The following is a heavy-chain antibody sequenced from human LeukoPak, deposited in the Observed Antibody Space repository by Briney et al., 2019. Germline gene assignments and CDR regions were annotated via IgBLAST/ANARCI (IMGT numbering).Heavy chain of an antibody. CDR2: ISSHGGST. CDR1: GFTFSSYA. D-gene: IGHD3-22*01. J-gene: IGHJ4*02. Sequence: PGGSLRLSCSASGFTFSSYAMHWVRQAPGKGLEYVSAISSHGGSTYYADSVKGRFTISRDNSKNTLYLQMSSLRAEDTAVYYCVKDEALYYYDSSGYYFGDWGQGTLVTVSS. V-gene: IGHV3-64D*09. CDR3: VKDEALYYYDSSGYYFGD.